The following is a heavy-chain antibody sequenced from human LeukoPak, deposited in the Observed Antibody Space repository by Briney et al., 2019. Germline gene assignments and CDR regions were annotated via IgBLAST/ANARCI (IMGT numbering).Heavy chain of an antibody. D-gene: IGHD3-3*01. V-gene: IGHV3-21*01. CDR2: ISSSSSYI. Sequence: GGSLRLSCAASGFTFSSYSMNWVRRAPGKGLEGVSSISSSSSYIYYADSVKGRFTISRDNAKNSLYLQMNSLRAEDTAVYYCARAGVVIISDYYYYMDVWGKGTTVTVSS. J-gene: IGHJ6*03. CDR3: ARAGVVIISDYYYYMDV. CDR1: GFTFSSYS.